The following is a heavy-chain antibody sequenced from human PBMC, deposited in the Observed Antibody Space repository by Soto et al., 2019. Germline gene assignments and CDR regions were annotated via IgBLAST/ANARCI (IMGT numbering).Heavy chain of an antibody. CDR1: GYTLSDAN. CDR3: ARDLRAGGDY. J-gene: IGHJ4*02. Sequence: QVQLVQSGAEVKKPGASVKVSCKASGYTLSDANINWVRQDPGQGPEWMGILNPRADSTNYAQKLQGRVTMTRDTSTSTVYMELSGLRSEDTAVYSCARDLRAGGDYWGQGTLVTVSS. D-gene: IGHD1-26*01. CDR2: LNPRADST. V-gene: IGHV1-46*04.